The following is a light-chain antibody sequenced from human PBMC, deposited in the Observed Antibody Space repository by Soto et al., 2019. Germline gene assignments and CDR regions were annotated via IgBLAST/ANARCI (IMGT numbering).Light chain of an antibody. CDR1: RSVTSDY. Sequence: EIVLTQSPGTLSLSPGERATLSCRASRSVTSDYLAWDQRKPGQAPRLLIYGASRRATGIPDRFSGSGSGPDFTLTISRLEPEDFGLYYCQQYGNSLWTFGQGTKVEIK. CDR3: QQYGNSLWT. CDR2: GAS. J-gene: IGKJ1*01. V-gene: IGKV3-20*01.